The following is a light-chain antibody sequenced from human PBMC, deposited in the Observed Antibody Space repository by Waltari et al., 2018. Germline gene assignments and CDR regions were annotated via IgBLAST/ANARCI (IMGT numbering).Light chain of an antibody. J-gene: IGKJ2*01. V-gene: IGKV3-20*01. CDR2: GSM. Sequence: IVLTQSPGTVSLSPGDRATRSCRASQSLSVPYLAWYQQKSGQAPSLLIYGSMYRASDIPDRFSGSGSGKDFTLTISRLEPEDVAVYYCQQYDTSPATFGPGTKLEIK. CDR3: QQYDTSPAT. CDR1: QSLSVPY.